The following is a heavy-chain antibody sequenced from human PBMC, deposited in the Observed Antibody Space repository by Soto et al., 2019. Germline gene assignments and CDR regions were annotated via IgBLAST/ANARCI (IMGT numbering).Heavy chain of an antibody. J-gene: IGHJ4*02. CDR3: AKESPTSMIVVPEGTFFY. D-gene: IGHD3-22*01. CDR1: GFTFSSYG. CDR2: ISYDGSNK. V-gene: IGHV3-30*18. Sequence: QVQLVESGGGVVQPGRSLRLSCAASGFTFSSYGMHWVRQAPGKGLEWVAVISYDGSNKYYADSVKGRFTISRDNSKNTLYLQMNSLRAEDTAVYYCAKESPTSMIVVPEGTFFYWGQGTLVTVSS.